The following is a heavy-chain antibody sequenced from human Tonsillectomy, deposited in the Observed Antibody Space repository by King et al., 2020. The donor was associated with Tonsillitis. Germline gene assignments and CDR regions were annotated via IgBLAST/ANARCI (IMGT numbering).Heavy chain of an antibody. Sequence: QLVQSGGALVQPGRSLRLSCTASGFSFGDYAMTWFRQAPGKGLEWVGFIRNKAYGETTQYAASVKGTFTISRDDSKSIAYLQMNSLKTKDTAMYYCTRAAIFGVVNTPDWYFDLWGRGTLVTVSS. CDR3: TRAAIFGVVNTPDWYFDL. CDR1: GFSFGDYA. J-gene: IGHJ2*01. V-gene: IGHV3-49*03. CDR2: IRNKAYGETT. D-gene: IGHD3-3*01.